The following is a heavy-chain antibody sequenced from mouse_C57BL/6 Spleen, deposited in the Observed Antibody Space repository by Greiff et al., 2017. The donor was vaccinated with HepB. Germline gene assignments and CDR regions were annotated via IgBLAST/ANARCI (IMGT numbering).Heavy chain of an antibody. D-gene: IGHD1-1*01. CDR1: GFTFSDYY. Sequence: EVMLVESEGGLVQPGSSMKLSCTASGFTFSDYYMAWVRQVPEKGLEWVANINYDGSSTYYLDSLKSRFIISRDNAKNILYLQMSSLKSEDTATYYCARVDYYYGSSARYWGQGTSVTVSS. V-gene: IGHV5-16*01. J-gene: IGHJ4*01. CDR3: ARVDYYYGSSARY. CDR2: INYDGSST.